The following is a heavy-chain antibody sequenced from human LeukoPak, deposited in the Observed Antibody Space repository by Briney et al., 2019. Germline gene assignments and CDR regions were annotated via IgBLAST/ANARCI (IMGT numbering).Heavy chain of an antibody. CDR1: GGSISSSSYY. Sequence: SETLSLTCTVSGGSISSSSYYWGWIRQPPGKGLEWNGSIYYSGNTYYNPSLKTRVTIPVNTSKNQYTLKLRSVNAADTAVYYCARDRDTTLVTLWFDPWGQGTLVTVSS. J-gene: IGHJ5*02. CDR2: IYYSGNT. D-gene: IGHD4-23*01. V-gene: IGHV4-39*06. CDR3: ARDRDTTLVTLWFDP.